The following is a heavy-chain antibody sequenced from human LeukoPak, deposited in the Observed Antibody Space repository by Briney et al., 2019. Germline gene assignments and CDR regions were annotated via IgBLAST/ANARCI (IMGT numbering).Heavy chain of an antibody. CDR2: IRYDGSNK. CDR1: GFTFSSYG. D-gene: IGHD3-3*01. J-gene: IGHJ4*02. V-gene: IGHV3-30*02. CDR3: AKGRLRIRIFGVVDY. Sequence: PGGSLRLSCAASGFTFSSYGMHWVRQAPGKGLEWVAFIRYDGSNKYYADSVKGRFTISRDNSKNTLYLQMNSLRAEDTAVYYCAKGRLRIRIFGVVDYWGQGTLVTVSS.